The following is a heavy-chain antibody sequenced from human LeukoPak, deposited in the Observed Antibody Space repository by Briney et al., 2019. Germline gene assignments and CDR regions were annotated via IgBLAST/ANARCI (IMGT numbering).Heavy chain of an antibody. CDR2: IYHSNST. CDR1: GYSVTSGYF. CDR3: ARVGSTTTVTTLGLNWFDP. J-gene: IGHJ5*02. V-gene: IGHV4-38-2*01. D-gene: IGHD4-17*01. Sequence: SETLSLTCAVSGYSVTSGYFWGLIRQPPGKRLGWSGNIYHSNSTYYNPSLKSRVTMSVDTSKNQLSLHLRSVTAADTAVYYCARVGSTTTVTTLGLNWFDPWGQGTPVTVSS.